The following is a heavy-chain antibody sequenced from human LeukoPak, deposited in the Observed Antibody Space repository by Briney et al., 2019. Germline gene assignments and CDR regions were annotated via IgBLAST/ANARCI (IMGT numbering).Heavy chain of an antibody. CDR3: ARGDGGSYQGRFDY. CDR2: IKSDDSST. J-gene: IGHJ4*02. D-gene: IGHD1-26*01. V-gene: IGHV3-74*01. CDR1: GFTFSSYW. Sequence: GGSLRLSCAASGFTFSSYWMHWVRQAPGKGPVWVSRIKSDDSSTSYADSVKGRFTIPRDNAKNTLYLQMNSLRAEDTAVYYCARGDGGSYQGRFDYWGQGTLVTVSS.